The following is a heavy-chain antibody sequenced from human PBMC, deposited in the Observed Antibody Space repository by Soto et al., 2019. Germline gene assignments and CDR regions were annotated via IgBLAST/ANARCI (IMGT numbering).Heavy chain of an antibody. D-gene: IGHD2-15*01. J-gene: IGHJ6*02. V-gene: IGHV1-69*01. CDR2: IIPIFGTA. CDR3: ARYCSGGSCYSGTYYYYYGMDV. CDR1: GGTFSSYA. Sequence: QVQLVQSGAEVKKPGSSVKVSCKASGGTFSSYAISWVRQAPGQGLEWMGGIIPIFGTANYAQKFQGRVTITADESTSTAYMELSSLRSEDTAVYYCARYCSGGSCYSGTYYYYYGMDVWGPGTTVTVSS.